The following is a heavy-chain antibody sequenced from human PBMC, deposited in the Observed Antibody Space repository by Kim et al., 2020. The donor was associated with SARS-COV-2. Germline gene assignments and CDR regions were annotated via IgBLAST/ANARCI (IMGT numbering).Heavy chain of an antibody. J-gene: IGHJ4*02. CDR2: ISAYNGNT. V-gene: IGHV1-18*01. CDR1: GYTFTSYG. Sequence: ASVKVSCKASGYTFTSYGISWVRQAPGQGLEWMGWISAYNGNTNYAQKLQGRVTMTTDTSKSTAYMGLRSLRSDDTAVYYCARDGLGLHFALRYFDYWGQGTLVTVSS. D-gene: IGHD3-16*01. CDR3: ARDGLGLHFALRYFDY.